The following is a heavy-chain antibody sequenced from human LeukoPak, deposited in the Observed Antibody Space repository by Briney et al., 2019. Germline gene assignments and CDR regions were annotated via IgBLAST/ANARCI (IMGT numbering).Heavy chain of an antibody. V-gene: IGHV3-11*06. CDR3: ARALGSPLDY. CDR2: ISGSSSYT. Sequence: PGGSLRLSCAASGFTFSDYYMSWIRQAPGKGLEWVSYISGSSSYTDYADSVKGRFTISRDNAKNTLYLQMNSLRAEDTAVYYCARALGSPLDYWGQGTLVTVSS. J-gene: IGHJ4*02. D-gene: IGHD1-26*01. CDR1: GFTFSDYY.